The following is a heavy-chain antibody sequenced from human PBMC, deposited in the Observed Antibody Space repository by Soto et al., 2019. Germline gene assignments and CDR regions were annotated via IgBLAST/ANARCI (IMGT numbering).Heavy chain of an antibody. CDR3: ARNYGGNSQFFDL. Sequence: QVQLQESGPGLVKPSETLSLNCSVSGDAISRHYWSWIRQSPGKGLEWLGYFFHTGTALYNPSLRCRVTMSVDTSKNQFSLKLTSVIPADTAVYFCARNYGGNSQFFDLWGRGTLVTVSS. J-gene: IGHJ2*01. D-gene: IGHD4-17*01. CDR1: GDAISRHY. CDR2: FFHTGTA. V-gene: IGHV4-59*11.